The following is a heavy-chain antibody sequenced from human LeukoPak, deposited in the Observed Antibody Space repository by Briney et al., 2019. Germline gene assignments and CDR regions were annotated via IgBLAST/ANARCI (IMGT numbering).Heavy chain of an antibody. V-gene: IGHV4-4*07. CDR2: IYTSGST. D-gene: IGHD3-22*01. CDR3: AREGRRSGYIRSFDY. J-gene: IGHJ4*02. Sequence: SETLSLTCTVSGGSISSYYWSWIRQPAGKGLEWIGRIYTSGSTNYNPSLKSRVTMSVDTSKNQFSLKVSSVTAADTAVYYCAREGRRSGYIRSFDYWGQGTLVTVSS. CDR1: GGSISSYY.